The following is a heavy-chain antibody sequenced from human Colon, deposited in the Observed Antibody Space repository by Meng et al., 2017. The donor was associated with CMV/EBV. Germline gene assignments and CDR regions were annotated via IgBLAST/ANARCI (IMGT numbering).Heavy chain of an antibody. CDR1: GASNTSYY. D-gene: IGHD3-10*01. Sequence: VERRESGPGLVKPSETLSLTCTVSGASNTSYYWSWIRQPAGKGLEWIGRVYISGNTNYNPSLKSRVTMSIDTSKNQLSLNIRSVTAADTAVYYCARDSNLSGLAYWGQGTLVTVSS. V-gene: IGHV4-4*07. CDR3: ARDSNLSGLAY. CDR2: VYISGNT. J-gene: IGHJ4*02.